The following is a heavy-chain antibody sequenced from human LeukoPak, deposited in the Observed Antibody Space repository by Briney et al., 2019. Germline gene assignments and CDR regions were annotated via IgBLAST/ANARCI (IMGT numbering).Heavy chain of an antibody. V-gene: IGHV3-30*19. CDR3: ARGDIVGATTSYFDC. D-gene: IGHD1-26*01. CDR1: GFTFSSYG. Sequence: GGSLRLSCAASGFTFSSYGMHWVRQAPGKGLEWVAVISYDGSNKYYADSVKGRFTISRDNSKNTLYLQMNSLRAEDTAVYYCARGDIVGATTSYFDCWGQGTLVTVSS. J-gene: IGHJ4*02. CDR2: ISYDGSNK.